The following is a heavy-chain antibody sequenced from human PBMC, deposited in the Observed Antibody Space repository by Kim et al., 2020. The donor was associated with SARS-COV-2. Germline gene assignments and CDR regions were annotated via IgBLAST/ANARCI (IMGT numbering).Heavy chain of an antibody. CDR3: AREAVAGSFDY. V-gene: IGHV1-3*01. CDR2: VNGGNGNT. Sequence: ASVKVSCKASGYTFTTFALYWVRRAPGQRLEWMGWVNGGNGNTRYSQKFQGRVSITRDTSATTAYLELSGLISEDTAFYYCAREAVAGSFDYWGQGSLVTVSS. CDR1: GYTFTTFA. D-gene: IGHD6-19*01. J-gene: IGHJ4*02.